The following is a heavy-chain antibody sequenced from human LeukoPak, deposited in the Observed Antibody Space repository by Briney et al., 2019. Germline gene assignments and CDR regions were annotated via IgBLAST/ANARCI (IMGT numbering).Heavy chain of an antibody. CDR2: INHSGST. Sequence: ASETLSLTCAVYGGSFSGYYWSWIRQPPGKGLEWIGEINHSGSTNYNPSLKSRVTISVDTSKNQFSLKLSSVTAADTAVYYCASLNLPYYYGMDVWGQGTTVTVSS. V-gene: IGHV4-34*01. CDR1: GGSFSGYY. J-gene: IGHJ6*02. CDR3: ASLNLPYYYGMDV.